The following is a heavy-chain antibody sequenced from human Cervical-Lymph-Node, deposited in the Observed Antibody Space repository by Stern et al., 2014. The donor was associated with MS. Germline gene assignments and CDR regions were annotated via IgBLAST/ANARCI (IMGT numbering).Heavy chain of an antibody. CDR3: ARGSHGYNPFDY. V-gene: IGHV4-61*01. CDR1: GGSVSSASYY. J-gene: IGHJ4*02. CDR2: IHYSGNT. Sequence: QVQLQESGPGLVKPSETLTLTCTVSGGSVSSASYYWSWIRQPPGKGLEWIGYIHYSGNTNYNTSLKRRVTIRKDSFKKQVLRRVSAVTAADTAFYYCARGSHGYNPFDYWGQGTLVTVSS. D-gene: IGHD5-24*01.